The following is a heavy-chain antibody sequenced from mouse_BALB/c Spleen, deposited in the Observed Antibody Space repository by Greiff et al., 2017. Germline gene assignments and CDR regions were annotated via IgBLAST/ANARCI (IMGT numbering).Heavy chain of an antibody. CDR3: ARAYYDYDGAMDY. CDR2: IWAGGST. CDR1: GFSLTSYG. Sequence: QVQLQQSGPGLVAPSQSLSITCTVSGFSLTSYGVHWVRQPPGKGLEWLGVIWAGGSTNYNSALMSRLSISKDNSKSQVFLKMNSLQTDDTAMYYCARAYYDYDGAMDYWGQGTSVTVSS. D-gene: IGHD2-4*01. J-gene: IGHJ4*01. V-gene: IGHV2-9*02.